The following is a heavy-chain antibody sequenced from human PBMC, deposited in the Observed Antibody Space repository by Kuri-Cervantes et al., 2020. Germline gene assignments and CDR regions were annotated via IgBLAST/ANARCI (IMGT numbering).Heavy chain of an antibody. V-gene: IGHV3-48*03. CDR1: GFAFSSYE. J-gene: IGHJ4*02. CDR3: ARGNSSGRFDY. CDR2: ISSSGSTI. D-gene: IGHD6-19*01. Sequence: GGSLRLSCAASGFAFSSYEMNWVRQAPGKGLEWVSYISSSGSTIYYADSVKGRFTISGDNAKNTLYLQMNSLRAEDTAVYYCARGNSSGRFDYWGQGTLVTVSS.